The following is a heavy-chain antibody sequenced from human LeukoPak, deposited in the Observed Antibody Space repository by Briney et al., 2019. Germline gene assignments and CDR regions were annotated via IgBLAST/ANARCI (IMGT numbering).Heavy chain of an antibody. J-gene: IGHJ4*02. D-gene: IGHD2-21*02. CDR3: ARNCGGDCYSGRFDY. CDR2: INPNSGGT. Sequence: GASVKVSCKASGYTFTGYYMHWVRQAPGQGLEWMGWINPNSGGTNYAQKFQGRVTMTRDTSISTAYMELSRLRSDDTAVYYCARNCGGDCYSGRFDYWGQGTLVTVSS. V-gene: IGHV1-2*02. CDR1: GYTFTGYY.